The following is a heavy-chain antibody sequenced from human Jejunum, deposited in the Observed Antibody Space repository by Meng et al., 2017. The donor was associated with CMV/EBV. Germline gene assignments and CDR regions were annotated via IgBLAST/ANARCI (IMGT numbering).Heavy chain of an antibody. D-gene: IGHD3-10*01. Sequence: FTFRGTNMTWFGPAPGKGLEWITRTKTKAYNYITEYAASVEGRFTISRDDSKNSLYLQMNSLKTEDTAVYYCTRDSMKGGGFDYWGQGSLVTVSS. J-gene: IGHJ4*02. CDR2: TKTKAYNYIT. V-gene: IGHV3-72*01. CDR1: FTFRGTN. CDR3: TRDSMKGGGFDY.